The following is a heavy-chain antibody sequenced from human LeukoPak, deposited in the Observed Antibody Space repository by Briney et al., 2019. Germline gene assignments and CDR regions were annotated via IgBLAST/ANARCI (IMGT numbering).Heavy chain of an antibody. Sequence: PSETLSLTCTVSGGSISSYYWSWIRQPPGKGLEWIGYIYYSGSTNYNPSLKSRVTISVDTSKNQFSLKLSSVTAADTAVYYCARGIAVAGYYFDYWAREPWSPSPQ. V-gene: IGHV4-59*01. CDR1: GGSISSYY. D-gene: IGHD6-19*01. J-gene: IGHJ4*02. CDR3: ARGIAVAGYYFDY. CDR2: IYYSGST.